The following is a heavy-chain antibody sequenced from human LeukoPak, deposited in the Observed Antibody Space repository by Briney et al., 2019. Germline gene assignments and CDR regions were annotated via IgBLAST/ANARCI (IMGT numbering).Heavy chain of an antibody. CDR3: AIDYGDYYYYYYGMDV. CDR1: GYTFTSYA. V-gene: IGHV7-4-1*02. CDR2: INTNTGNP. Sequence: GASVNVSCKASGYTFTSYAMNWVRQAPGQGLEWMGWINTNTGNPTYAQGFTGRFVFSLDTSVSTAYLQISSLKAEDTAVYYCAIDYGDYYYYYYGMDVWGQGTTVTVSS. J-gene: IGHJ6*02. D-gene: IGHD4-17*01.